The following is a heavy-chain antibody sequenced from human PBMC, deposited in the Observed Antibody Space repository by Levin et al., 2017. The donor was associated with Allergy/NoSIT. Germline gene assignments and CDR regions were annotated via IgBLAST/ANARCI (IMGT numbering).Heavy chain of an antibody. D-gene: IGHD1-26*01. CDR3: ATYEVGVGGRGS. CDR2: NYDSAL. V-gene: IGHV4-59*02. Sequence: PSETLSLICSVSGGSVSSYHCSWIRQPPGKGLEWIGYNYDSALYYSPSLKSRASMSIDTSRNQFSLQLSSVTAADTAVYYGATYEVGVGGRGSWGQGLLVTVSS. CDR1: GGSVSSYH. J-gene: IGHJ5*02.